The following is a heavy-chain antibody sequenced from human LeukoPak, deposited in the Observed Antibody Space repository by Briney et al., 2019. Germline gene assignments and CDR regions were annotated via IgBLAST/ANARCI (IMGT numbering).Heavy chain of an antibody. Sequence: GGSLRLSCAASGFTFSSYSMNWVRQAPGKGLEWVAVISYDGSNKYYADSVKGRFTISRDNSKNTLYLQMNSLRAEDTAVYYCAKVDLKDWGQGTLVTVSS. D-gene: IGHD3-3*01. CDR2: ISYDGSNK. CDR1: GFTFSSYS. V-gene: IGHV3-30*18. CDR3: AKVDLKD. J-gene: IGHJ4*02.